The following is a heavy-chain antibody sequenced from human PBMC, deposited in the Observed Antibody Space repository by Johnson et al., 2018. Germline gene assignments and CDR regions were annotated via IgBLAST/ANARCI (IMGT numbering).Heavy chain of an antibody. Sequence: EVQLVESGGGLMQPGGSLRISCAASGFTFSNYWMHWVRQAPGKGLVWVSRINTDGSPTNYADSVKGRFTISRDNAKKTVYLQMNSLRVEDTGVYYCAMGGSSIGGSLGLDVWGQGTTVIVSS. CDR3: AMGGSSIGGSLGLDV. D-gene: IGHD1-26*01. V-gene: IGHV3-74*01. CDR1: GFTFSNYW. CDR2: INTDGSPT. J-gene: IGHJ6*02.